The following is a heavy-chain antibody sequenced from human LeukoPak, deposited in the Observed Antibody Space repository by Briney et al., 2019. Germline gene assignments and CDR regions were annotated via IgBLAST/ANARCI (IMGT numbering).Heavy chain of an antibody. J-gene: IGHJ6*02. CDR1: GYTFTSYG. V-gene: IGHV1-69*13. CDR3: ARSTMVRGPSGYYGMDV. Sequence: SVKVSCKASGYTFTSYGISWVRQAPGQGLEWMGGIIPIFGTANYAQKFQGRVTITADESTSTAYMELSSLRSEDTAVYYCARSTMVRGPSGYYGMDVWGQGTTVTVSS. CDR2: IIPIFGTA. D-gene: IGHD3-10*01.